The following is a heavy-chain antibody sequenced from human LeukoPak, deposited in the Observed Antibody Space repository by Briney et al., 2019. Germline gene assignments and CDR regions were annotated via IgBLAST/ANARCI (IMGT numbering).Heavy chain of an antibody. D-gene: IGHD6-19*01. CDR2: IYSGGST. V-gene: IGHV3-66*01. J-gene: IGHJ6*02. CDR1: GFTVSSNY. CDR3: ARVMEYSSGWYASYYYYYGMDV. Sequence: PGGSLRLSCAASGFTVSSNYMSWVRQAPGKGLEWVSVIYSGGSTYYADSVKSRFTISRDNSKNTLYLQMNSLRAEDTAVYYCARVMEYSSGWYASYYYYYGMDVWGQGTTVTVSS.